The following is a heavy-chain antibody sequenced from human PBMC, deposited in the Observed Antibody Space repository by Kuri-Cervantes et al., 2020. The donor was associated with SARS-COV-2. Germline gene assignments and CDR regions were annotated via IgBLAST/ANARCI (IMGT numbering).Heavy chain of an antibody. V-gene: IGHV4-34*01. J-gene: IGHJ6*02. CDR3: ARGAPNDYSNYGGMDV. CDR1: GGSFSTYY. D-gene: IGHD4-11*01. CDR2: INHSGST. Sequence: SQTLSLTCAVYGGSFSTYYCSWIRQPPGKGLEWIGEINHSGSTNYKPTLKSRVTMSVDTSKNQFSLKLSSVTAADTAVYYCARGAPNDYSNYGGMDVWGQGTTVTVSS.